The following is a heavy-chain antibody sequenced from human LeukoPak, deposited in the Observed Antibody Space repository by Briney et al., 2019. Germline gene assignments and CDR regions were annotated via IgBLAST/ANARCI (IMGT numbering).Heavy chain of an antibody. V-gene: IGHV4-30-2*01. CDR3: ARGSLGSYGLFDY. J-gene: IGHJ4*02. CDR1: GGSISSGGYS. D-gene: IGHD5-18*01. Sequence: PSETLSLTCAVSGGSISSGGYSWSWIRQPPGKGLEWIGYIYHSGSTYYNPSLKSRVTISVDRSKNQFSLKLSSVTAADTAVYYRARGSLGSYGLFDYWGQGTLVTVSS. CDR2: IYHSGST.